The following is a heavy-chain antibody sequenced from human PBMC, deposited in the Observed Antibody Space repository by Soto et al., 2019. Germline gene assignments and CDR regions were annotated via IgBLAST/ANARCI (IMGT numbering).Heavy chain of an antibody. CDR2: IDYSGNT. Sequence: QVKLQESGPGLAETLSLTCTVSGVSITSGDYYWNWIRQPPGKGLEWIGNIDYSGNTYYNPSLKSRLTISLDTSKNQFSLKLSSVTAADTAVYYCASFGVASMNWFDPWGQGTLVTVSS. D-gene: IGHD3-3*01. CDR3: ASFGVASMNWFDP. CDR1: GVSITSGDYY. J-gene: IGHJ5*02. V-gene: IGHV4-30-4*01.